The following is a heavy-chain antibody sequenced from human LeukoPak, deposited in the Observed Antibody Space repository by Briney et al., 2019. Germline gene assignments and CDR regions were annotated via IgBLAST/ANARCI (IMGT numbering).Heavy chain of an antibody. CDR1: NYTFTNYG. CDR2: VGPYNGET. J-gene: IGHJ6*03. V-gene: IGHV1-18*01. CDR3: ARDALYYYDSSGYYAHYYYMDV. D-gene: IGHD3-22*01. Sequence: ASVKVSCKASNYTFTNYGISWVRQAPGQGLEWMGWVGPYNGETNYDQKFQGRVAMTTDTSTSTVYMELRSLTSDDTAVYYCARDALYYYDSSGYYAHYYYMDVWGKGTTVTISS.